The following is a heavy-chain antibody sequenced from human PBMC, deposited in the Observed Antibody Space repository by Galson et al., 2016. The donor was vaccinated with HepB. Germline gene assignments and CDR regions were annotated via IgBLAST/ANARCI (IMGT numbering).Heavy chain of an antibody. CDR3: ARATTYSYYYMDV. J-gene: IGHJ6*03. CDR2: IYASGTI. D-gene: IGHD1-1*01. Sequence: SLRLSCAASGFIVSNNYMTWVRQAPGKGLEWVSVIYASGTIYYADSVKGRFTISRDNSRDTVHLQMNSLRAEDTSVYYCARATTYSYYYMDVWGKGTTVTVSS. CDR1: GFIVSNNY. V-gene: IGHV3-53*01.